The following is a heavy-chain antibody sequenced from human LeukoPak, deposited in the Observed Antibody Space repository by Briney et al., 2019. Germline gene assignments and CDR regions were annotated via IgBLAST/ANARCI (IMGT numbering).Heavy chain of an antibody. J-gene: IGHJ4*02. CDR2: IYYSGST. Sequence: SETLSLTCTVSGGSVSTGGSVSSARYYWSWIRQPPGKGLEWIGYIYYSGSTNYHPSLKSRVTISVDTSKNRFSLNLSSVTAADTAVYYCARGEYSYGYATWGQGTLVTVSS. CDR3: ARGEYSYGYAT. D-gene: IGHD5-18*01. V-gene: IGHV4-61*01. CDR1: GGSVSTGGSVSSARYY.